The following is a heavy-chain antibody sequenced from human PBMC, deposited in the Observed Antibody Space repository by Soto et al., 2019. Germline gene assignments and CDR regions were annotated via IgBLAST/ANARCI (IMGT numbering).Heavy chain of an antibody. CDR2: ISSSSSTI. CDR3: ASRCGPPGCFDI. J-gene: IGHJ3*02. V-gene: IGHV3-48*02. CDR1: GFTFSSYS. Sequence: EVQLVESGGGLVQPGGSLRLSCAASGFTFSSYSMNWVRQAPGKGLEWVSYISSSSSTIYYADSVKGRFTISRDNAKNSLYLQMNSLRDENTAVYYCASRCGPPGCFDIWGQGTMVTVSS.